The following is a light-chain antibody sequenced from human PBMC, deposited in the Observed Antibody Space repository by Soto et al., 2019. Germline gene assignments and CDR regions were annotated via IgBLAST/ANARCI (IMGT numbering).Light chain of an antibody. J-gene: IGKJ1*01. CDR3: QQYNNWPPGT. CDR2: GAS. CDR1: QSVSSN. V-gene: IGKV3-15*01. Sequence: EIVLTQSPCTLSLSPGERAILSCRASQSVSSNYLAWYQQKPGQAPRLLIYGASTRATGIPARFSGSGSGTEFTLTISSLQSEDFAVYYCQQYNNWPPGTFGQGTKVDNK.